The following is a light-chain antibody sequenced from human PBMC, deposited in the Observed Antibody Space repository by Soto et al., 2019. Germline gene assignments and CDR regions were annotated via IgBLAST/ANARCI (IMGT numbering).Light chain of an antibody. CDR3: CSYTGSNTVI. Sequence: QSALTQPASVSGSPGQSITISCIGTSSDVGSYNLVSWYQQHPGKAPKVLIYEVSERPSGVSNRFSGSKSGNTASLTISGLQAEDEAEYYCCSYTGSNTVIFGGGTKLTVL. CDR2: EVS. J-gene: IGLJ2*01. V-gene: IGLV2-23*02. CDR1: SSDVGSYNL.